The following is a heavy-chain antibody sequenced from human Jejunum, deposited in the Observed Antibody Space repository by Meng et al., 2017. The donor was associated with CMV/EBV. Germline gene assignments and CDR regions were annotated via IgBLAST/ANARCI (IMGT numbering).Heavy chain of an antibody. CDR1: GCIFSRDW. V-gene: IGHV3-7*01. Sequence: GCIFSRDWRSWVRQDAGKGLEWMGSIKEEGSEKHYVDSVKGRFTISRDNAKNSLYLQMNSLRAEDTAVYYCARGEYQLLFGAFDIWGQGTRVTVSS. CDR2: IKEEGSEK. J-gene: IGHJ3*02. D-gene: IGHD2-2*01. CDR3: ARGEYQLLFGAFDI.